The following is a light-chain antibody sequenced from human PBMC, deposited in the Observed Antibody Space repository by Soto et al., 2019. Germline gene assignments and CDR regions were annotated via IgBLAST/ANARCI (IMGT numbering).Light chain of an antibody. CDR2: SNN. V-gene: IGLV1-44*01. Sequence: QSVLTQPPSASGTPGQRVTISCSGSSSNIGSNTVNWYQQLPGTAPKLLIYSNNQRPSEVPDRFSGSKSGTSASLAISGLQSEDEADYYCAAWDDSLNGVFGGGTKLTVL. CDR3: AAWDDSLNGV. J-gene: IGLJ2*01. CDR1: SSNIGSNT.